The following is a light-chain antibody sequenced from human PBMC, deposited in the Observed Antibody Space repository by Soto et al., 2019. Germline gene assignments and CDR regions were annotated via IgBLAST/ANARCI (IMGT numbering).Light chain of an antibody. CDR1: QSVSSSY. CDR2: GAS. J-gene: IGKJ1*01. Sequence: EIVLTQSPGTLSLSPGEKATLSCRASQSVSSSYLAWYQQKPGQAPRLLIYGASSRATGIPDRFSGSGSGTAFTLTISRLEPEDFAVYYCQQYGSSPRTCGRGTKVEIK. CDR3: QQYGSSPRT. V-gene: IGKV3-20*01.